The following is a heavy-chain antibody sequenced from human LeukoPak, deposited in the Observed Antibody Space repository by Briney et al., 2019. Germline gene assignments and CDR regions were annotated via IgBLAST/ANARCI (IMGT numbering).Heavy chain of an antibody. CDR3: AKDSLSASSGYYYARALDY. CDR1: GGSISSSSYY. V-gene: IGHV4-39*07. J-gene: IGHJ4*02. D-gene: IGHD3-22*01. CDR2: IYYSGST. Sequence: PSETLSLTCTVSGGSISSSSYYWGWIRQPPGKGLEWIGSIYYSGSTYYNPSLKSRVTISVDTSKNQFSLKLSSVTAADTAVYYCAKDSLSASSGYYYARALDYWGQGTLVTVSS.